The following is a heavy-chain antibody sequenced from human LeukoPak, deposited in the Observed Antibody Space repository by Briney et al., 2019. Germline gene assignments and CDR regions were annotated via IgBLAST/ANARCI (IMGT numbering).Heavy chain of an antibody. CDR1: GYTFTGYY. CDR2: INPNSGGT. V-gene: IGHV1-2*02. D-gene: IGHD3-10*01. J-gene: IGHJ3*02. Sequence: GASVKVSCKASGYTFTGYYMHWVRQAPGQGLEWMGWINPNSGGTNYAQKFQGRVTMTRDTSISTAYMELSRLRSDDTAVYYCARAMVRGVIDDAFDIWGQGTMVTVSS. CDR3: ARAMVRGVIDDAFDI.